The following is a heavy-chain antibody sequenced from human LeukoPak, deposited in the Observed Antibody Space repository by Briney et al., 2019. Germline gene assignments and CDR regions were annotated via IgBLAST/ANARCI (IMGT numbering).Heavy chain of an antibody. J-gene: IGHJ4*02. CDR2: FDPEDGET. D-gene: IGHD3-22*01. CDR3: ATASYYDGSGYYPRFDY. Sequence: ASVKVSCKVSGYTLAELSMHWVRQAPGKGLEWMGGFDPEDGETIYAQKFQGRVTMTEDTSTDTAYMELSSLRSEDTAVYYCATASYYDGSGYYPRFDYWGQGTLVTVSS. V-gene: IGHV1-24*01. CDR1: GYTLAELS.